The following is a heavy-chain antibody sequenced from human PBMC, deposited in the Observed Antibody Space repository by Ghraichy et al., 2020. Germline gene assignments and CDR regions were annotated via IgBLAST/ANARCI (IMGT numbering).Heavy chain of an antibody. V-gene: IGHV4-34*01. CDR1: GGSFSGYY. CDR2: INHSGST. CDR3: ARAGYCSSTSCYAVMDV. D-gene: IGHD2-2*01. J-gene: IGHJ6*02. Sequence: SETLSLTCAVYGGSFSGYYWSWIRQPPGKGLEWIGEINHSGSTNYNPSLKSRVTISVDTSKNQFSLKLSSVTAADTAVYYCARAGYCSSTSCYAVMDVWGQGTTVTVSS.